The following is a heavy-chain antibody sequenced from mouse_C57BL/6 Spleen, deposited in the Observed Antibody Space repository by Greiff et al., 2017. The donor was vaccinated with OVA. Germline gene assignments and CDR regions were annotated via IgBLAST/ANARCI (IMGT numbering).Heavy chain of an antibody. J-gene: IGHJ2*01. V-gene: IGHV14-1*01. Sequence: VHVKQSGAELVRPGASVKLSCTASGFNIKDYYMHWVKQRPEQGLEWIGRIDPEDGDTEYAPKFQGKATMTADTSSNTAYLQLSSLTSEDTAVYYCTTANWAVFDYWGQGTTLTVSS. CDR3: TTANWAVFDY. CDR1: GFNIKDYY. D-gene: IGHD4-1*01. CDR2: IDPEDGDT.